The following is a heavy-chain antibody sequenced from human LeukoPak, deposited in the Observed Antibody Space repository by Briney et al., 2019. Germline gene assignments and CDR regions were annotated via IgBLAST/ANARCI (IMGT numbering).Heavy chain of an antibody. J-gene: IGHJ4*02. V-gene: IGHV1-2*02. CDR1: GYTFTDHY. Sequence: ASVKVSCKASGYTFTDHYIHWVRQAPGQGLEWMGWMNPSDNGVNFAQKFQGRVAMTRDTSISTAYVEVTTLTSDDTAVYYCATNAAALDYWGQGTLVTVSS. D-gene: IGHD6-13*01. CDR3: ATNAAALDY. CDR2: MNPSDNGV.